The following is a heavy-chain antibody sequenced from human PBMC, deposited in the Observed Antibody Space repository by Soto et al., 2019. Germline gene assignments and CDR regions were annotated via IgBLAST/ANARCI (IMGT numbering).Heavy chain of an antibody. CDR1: GFTFSSYA. CDR3: AKVPAVSRYFDWSPLLFGNWFDP. J-gene: IGHJ5*02. D-gene: IGHD3-9*01. V-gene: IGHV3-23*01. Sequence: VQLLESGGGLVQPGGSLRLSCAASGFTFSSYAMSWVRQAPGKGLEWVSAISGSGGSTYYADSVKGRFTISRDNSKNTLYLQMNSLRAEDTAVYYCAKVPAVSRYFDWSPLLFGNWFDPWGQGTLVTVSS. CDR2: ISGSGGST.